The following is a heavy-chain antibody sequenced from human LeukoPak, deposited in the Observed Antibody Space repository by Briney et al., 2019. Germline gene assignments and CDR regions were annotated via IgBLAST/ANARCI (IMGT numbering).Heavy chain of an antibody. CDR2: IYYSGSP. V-gene: IGHV4-39*07. Sequence: SETLSLTCTVSGGSISSYSWGWIRQPPGKALEWIGSIYYSGSPYYNPSLKSRVTISVDTSKNQFSLKLSSVTAADTAVYYCARDRLSSSNLFDPWGQGTLVTVSS. CDR3: ARDRLSSSNLFDP. J-gene: IGHJ5*02. CDR1: GGSISSYS. D-gene: IGHD6-13*01.